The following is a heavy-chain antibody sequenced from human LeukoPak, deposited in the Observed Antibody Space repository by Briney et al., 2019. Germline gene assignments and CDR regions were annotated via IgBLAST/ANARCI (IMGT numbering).Heavy chain of an antibody. J-gene: IGHJ5*02. CDR2: IYPGDSDT. V-gene: IGHV5-51*01. CDR3: ARHATYSSSSIWFDP. Sequence: GESLKISCKGSGYSFTSYWIGWVRQLPGKGLEWMGIIYPGDSDTRYSPSFQGQVTISADKSISTAYLQWRSLKASDTAMYYCARHATYSSSSIWFDPWGQGTLVTVSS. CDR1: GYSFTSYW. D-gene: IGHD6-6*01.